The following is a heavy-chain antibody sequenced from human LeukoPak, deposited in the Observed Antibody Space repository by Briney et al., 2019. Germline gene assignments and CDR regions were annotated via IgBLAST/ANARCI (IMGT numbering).Heavy chain of an antibody. CDR1: GGSISSYY. V-gene: IGHV4-4*07. CDR3: ARVLGYCSSTSCYAGDYYYYMDV. CDR2: IYTSGST. J-gene: IGHJ6*03. Sequence: PSETLSLTCTVSGGSISSYYWSWIRQPAGKGLEWIGRIYTSGSTNYNPSLKSRVTMSVDTSKNQFSLKLSSVTAADTAVYYCARVLGYCSSTSCYAGDYYYYMDVWGKGTTVTVSS. D-gene: IGHD2-2*01.